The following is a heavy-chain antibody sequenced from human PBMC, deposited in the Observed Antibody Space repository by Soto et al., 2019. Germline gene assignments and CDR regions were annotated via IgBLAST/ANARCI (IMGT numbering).Heavy chain of an antibody. V-gene: IGHV1-46*01. D-gene: IGHD3-16*02. J-gene: IGHJ6*02. CDR2: INPSGGST. CDR1: GYTFTSYY. Sequence: QVQLVQSGAEVKKPGASVKVSCKASGYTFTSYYMHWVRQAPGQGLEWMGIINPSGGSTSYAQKFQGRVNMTRDTSTSTVYMELSSLRSEHTAVYYCVRYKDQPRTTFGGVIVNPSYSMDVWGQGTTVTVSS. CDR3: VRYKDQPRTTFGGVIVNPSYSMDV.